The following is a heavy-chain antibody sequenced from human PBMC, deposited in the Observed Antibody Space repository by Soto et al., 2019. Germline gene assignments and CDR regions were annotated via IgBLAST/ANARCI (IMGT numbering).Heavy chain of an antibody. CDR3: ARDLTRFCSGGSCLSSM. Sequence: QAQLVQSGAEVKKPGASVRVACTASEDIFNNFGITWVRQAPGQGLEWLGWVSYYNGNTNYAQRLQGRVFMTTDTVTSTAYLELRSLTFNDTAVYYFARDLTRFCSGGSCLSSMWGQGTQVIVSS. CDR2: VSYYNGNT. V-gene: IGHV1-18*01. D-gene: IGHD2-15*01. CDR1: EDIFNNFG. J-gene: IGHJ4*02.